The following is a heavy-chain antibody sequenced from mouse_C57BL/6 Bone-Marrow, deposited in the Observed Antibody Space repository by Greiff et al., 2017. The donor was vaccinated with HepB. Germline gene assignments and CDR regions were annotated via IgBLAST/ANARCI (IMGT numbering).Heavy chain of an antibody. D-gene: IGHD2-4*01. Sequence: QVQLQQPGAELVRPGTSVKLSCKASGYTFTSYWMHWVKQRPGQGLEWIGVIDPSDSYTNYNKKFKGKATLTVDTSSSTAYMQLSSLTSEDSAVYYCASQEGLRRFYWYFDVWGTGTTVTVSS. CDR2: IDPSDSYT. CDR1: GYTFTSYW. CDR3: ASQEGLRRFYWYFDV. J-gene: IGHJ1*03. V-gene: IGHV1-59*01.